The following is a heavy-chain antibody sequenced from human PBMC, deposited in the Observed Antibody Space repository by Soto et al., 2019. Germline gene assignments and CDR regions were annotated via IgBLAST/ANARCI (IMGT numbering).Heavy chain of an antibody. CDR3: ARVFFFQAEDGIRYDHSVTAFRLNRSTDL. Sequence: KGLEWIGEINHSGSTNYNPSLKSRVTISVDTSKNQFSLKLSSVTAADTAVYYCARVFFFQAEDGIRYDHSVTAFRLNRSTDL. J-gene: IGHJ2*01. V-gene: IGHV4-34*01. CDR2: INHSGST. D-gene: IGHD3-22*01.